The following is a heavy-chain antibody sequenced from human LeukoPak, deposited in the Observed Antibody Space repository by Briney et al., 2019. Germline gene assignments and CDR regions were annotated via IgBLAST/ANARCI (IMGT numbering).Heavy chain of an antibody. Sequence: PGGSLRLSCAASGFTFSSYAMSWVRQARGKGLEWVSAISGSGGSTYYADSVKGRFTISRDNSKNTLYLQMNSLRAEDTAVYYCAKDQLSVGATTFNFDYWGQGTLVTVSS. D-gene: IGHD1-26*01. J-gene: IGHJ4*02. CDR1: GFTFSSYA. CDR3: AKDQLSVGATTFNFDY. V-gene: IGHV3-23*01. CDR2: ISGSGGST.